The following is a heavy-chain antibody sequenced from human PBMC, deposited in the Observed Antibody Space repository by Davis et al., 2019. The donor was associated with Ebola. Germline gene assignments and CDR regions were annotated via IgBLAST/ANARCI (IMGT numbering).Heavy chain of an antibody. Sequence: SVKVSCKTSGYTLTSYYMHWVRQAPGQGLEWMGRIIPILGIANYAQKFQGRVTITADKSTSTAYMELSSLRSEDTAVYYCARVQEILYWAGAGHNWFDPWGQGTLVTVSS. CDR1: GYTLTSYY. CDR3: ARVQEILYWAGAGHNWFDP. D-gene: IGHD2-8*02. CDR2: IIPILGIA. V-gene: IGHV1-69*04. J-gene: IGHJ5*02.